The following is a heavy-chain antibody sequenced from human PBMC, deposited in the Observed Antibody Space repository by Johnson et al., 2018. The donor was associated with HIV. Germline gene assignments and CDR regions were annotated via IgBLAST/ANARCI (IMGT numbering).Heavy chain of an antibody. J-gene: IGHJ3*02. V-gene: IGHV3-74*01. CDR1: GFTFSSYW. D-gene: IGHD3-10*01. CDR2: INGDGSGI. Sequence: EQLVESGGGLVQPGGSLRLSCAASGFTFSSYWMHWVRQGPGKGLVWVSRINGDGSGITYADSVKGRFTISRDNAKNTLYLKINSLRAEDTAVYYCARSPPSYGSGSYLGLDAFDIWGKGTMVTVSS. CDR3: ARSPPSYGSGSYLGLDAFDI.